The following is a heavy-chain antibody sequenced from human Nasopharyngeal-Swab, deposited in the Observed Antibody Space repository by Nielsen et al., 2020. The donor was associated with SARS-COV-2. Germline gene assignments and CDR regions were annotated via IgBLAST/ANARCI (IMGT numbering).Heavy chain of an antibody. CDR3: ARDGDYTLDY. CDR2: IYSGGST. Sequence: GESLKISCAASGFTVSSNYMSWVRQAPGKGLEWVSVIYSGGSTYYADSVKGRFTISRGNSKNTLYLQMNSLRAEDTAVYYCARDGDYTLDYWGQGTLVTVSS. D-gene: IGHD4-17*01. J-gene: IGHJ4*02. V-gene: IGHV3-66*02. CDR1: GFTVSSNY.